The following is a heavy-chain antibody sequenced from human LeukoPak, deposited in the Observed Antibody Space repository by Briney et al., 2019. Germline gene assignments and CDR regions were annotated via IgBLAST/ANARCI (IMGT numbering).Heavy chain of an antibody. D-gene: IGHD3-10*01. J-gene: IGHJ3*02. Sequence: EASVKVSCKASGYTFTGYYMHWVRQAPGQGLEWMGWINPNSGGTNYAQKFQGRVTMTRDTSISTAYMELSRLRSDDTAVYYCARDILLWFGELSYAFDIWGQGTMVTVSS. CDR1: GYTFTGYY. CDR3: ARDILLWFGELSYAFDI. V-gene: IGHV1-2*02. CDR2: INPNSGGT.